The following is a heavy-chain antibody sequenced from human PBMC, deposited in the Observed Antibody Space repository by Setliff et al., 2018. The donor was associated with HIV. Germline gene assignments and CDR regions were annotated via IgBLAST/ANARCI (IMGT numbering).Heavy chain of an antibody. CDR3: ARVRVAAVAPYFDF. J-gene: IGHJ4*02. D-gene: IGHD6-13*01. CDR1: GFTFSEAW. Sequence: GSLRLSCVASGFTFSEAWMTWVRQRPGKGLEWVSGINWNGAITYYADSVKGRFTISRDNAKNSLYLQMNSLRAEDMAVYYCARVRVAAVAPYFDFWGQGALVTVSS. V-gene: IGHV3-11*04. CDR2: INWNGAIT.